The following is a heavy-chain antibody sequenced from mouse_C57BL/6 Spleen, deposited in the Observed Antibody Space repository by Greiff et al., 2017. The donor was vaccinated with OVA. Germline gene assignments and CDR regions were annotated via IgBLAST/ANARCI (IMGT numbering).Heavy chain of an antibody. CDR3: AAYYYGRELDY. Sequence: VQLQQSGAELVKPGASVKISCKASGYAFSSYWMNWVKQRPGTGLEWIGQIYPGDGDTNYNGKFKGKATLTADKSSSTAYMQLSSLTSEDSAVYFCAAYYYGRELDYWGQGTTLTVSS. CDR2: IYPGDGDT. D-gene: IGHD1-1*01. CDR1: GYAFSSYW. V-gene: IGHV1-80*01. J-gene: IGHJ2*01.